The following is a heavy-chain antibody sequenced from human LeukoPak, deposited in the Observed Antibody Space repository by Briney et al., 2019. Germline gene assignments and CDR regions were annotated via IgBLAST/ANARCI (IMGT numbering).Heavy chain of an antibody. CDR3: ARTYYDFWSGYYPIDY. CDR1: GGSISSSNW. D-gene: IGHD3-3*01. Sequence: SETLSLTCAVSGGSISSSNWWSWVRQPPGKGLEWIGEIYHSGSTNYNPSLKSRVTISVDKSKNQFSLKLSSVTAADTAVYYCARTYYDFWSGYYPIDYWGQGALVTVSS. V-gene: IGHV4-4*02. CDR2: IYHSGST. J-gene: IGHJ4*02.